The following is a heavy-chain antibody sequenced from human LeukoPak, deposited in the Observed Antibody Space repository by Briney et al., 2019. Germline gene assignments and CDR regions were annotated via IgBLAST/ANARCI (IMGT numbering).Heavy chain of an antibody. V-gene: IGHV3-30*04. CDR1: GFTLSTYA. D-gene: IGHD5-24*01. J-gene: IGHJ4*02. CDR3: ARGVINTGYIDYFHY. Sequence: GGSLRLSCEVSGFTLSTYAVHWVRQAPGKGLEWVALISNDGGNKFYSESLKGRFTISRDKSKNTVYLQMNSLRVEDTAVYYCARGVINTGYIDYFHYWGQGTRVTVSS. CDR2: ISNDGGNK.